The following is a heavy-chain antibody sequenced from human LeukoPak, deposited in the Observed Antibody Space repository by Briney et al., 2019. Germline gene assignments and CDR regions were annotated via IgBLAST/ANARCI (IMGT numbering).Heavy chain of an antibody. V-gene: IGHV3-7*01. D-gene: IGHD3-10*01. CDR3: AREGVDQVGGRGYYYYMDV. CDR2: IKQDGSEK. J-gene: IGHJ6*03. Sequence: GGSLRLSCAASGFTFSSHWMSWVRQAPGKGLEWVANIKQDGSEKYYVDSVKGRFTISRDNAKNLLYLQMNSLRAEDTAVYYCAREGVDQVGGRGYYYYMDVWGKGTTVTVSS. CDR1: GFTFSSHW.